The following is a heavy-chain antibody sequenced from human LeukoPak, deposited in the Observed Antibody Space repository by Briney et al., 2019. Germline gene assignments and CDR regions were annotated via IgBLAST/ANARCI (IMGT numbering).Heavy chain of an antibody. CDR3: AREDLRWELLN. CDR1: GGSISSGDYY. J-gene: IGHJ4*02. Sequence: PSETLSLTCTVSGGSISSGDYYWSWIRQPPGKGLEWIGYIYYSGSTYYNPSLKSRVTISVDTSKNQFSLKLNSVTAADTAVYYCAREDLRWELLNWGQGTLVTVSS. CDR2: IYYSGST. D-gene: IGHD1-26*01. V-gene: IGHV4-30-4*01.